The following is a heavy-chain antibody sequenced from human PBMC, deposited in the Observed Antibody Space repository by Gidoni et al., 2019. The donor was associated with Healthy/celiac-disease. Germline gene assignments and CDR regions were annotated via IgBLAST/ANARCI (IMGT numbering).Heavy chain of an antibody. D-gene: IGHD6-19*01. CDR2: ISGSGGST. CDR1: GFTFSSSA. Sequence: EVQLLESGGGLVQPGGSLRLSCAASGFTFSSSAMSWVRQAPGKGLEWVSAISGSGGSTYYADSVKGRFTISRDNSKNTLYLQMNSLRAEDTAVYYCAKGGVGSSGYHNWFDPWGQGTLVTVSS. J-gene: IGHJ5*02. CDR3: AKGGVGSSGYHNWFDP. V-gene: IGHV3-23*01.